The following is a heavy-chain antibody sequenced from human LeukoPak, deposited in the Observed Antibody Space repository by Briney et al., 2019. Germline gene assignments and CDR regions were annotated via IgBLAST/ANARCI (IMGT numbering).Heavy chain of an antibody. J-gene: IGHJ4*02. Sequence: SETLSLTCTVSGGSISSDTYYWGWIRQPPGKGLEWIGSFYYSGSAYYSPSPKSRVTISIDTSKNQFSLQLSSVTAADTAVYYCARGSGWNGVDYWGQGTLVTVSS. V-gene: IGHV4-39*07. CDR3: ARGSGWNGVDY. D-gene: IGHD6-19*01. CDR2: FYYSGSA. CDR1: GGSISSDTYY.